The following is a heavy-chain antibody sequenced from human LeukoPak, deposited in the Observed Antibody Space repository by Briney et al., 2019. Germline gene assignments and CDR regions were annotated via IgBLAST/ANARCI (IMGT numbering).Heavy chain of an antibody. D-gene: IGHD6-6*01. CDR2: ISDDGSNK. CDR3: AKDLYSSSSSFDY. J-gene: IGHJ4*02. V-gene: IGHV3-30*18. CDR1: GFTFSTYA. Sequence: GGSLRLSCAASGFTFSTYAMHWVRQAPGKGLEWVAFISDDGSNKYYADSVKGRFTNTRENSKNTFYLQMNRLRAEATAVYCCAKDLYSSSSSFDYWGQGTLVTVSS.